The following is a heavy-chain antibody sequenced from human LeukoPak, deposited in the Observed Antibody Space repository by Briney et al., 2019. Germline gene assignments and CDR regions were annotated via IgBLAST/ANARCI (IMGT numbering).Heavy chain of an antibody. CDR3: ARGGSGYYYGYAFDI. CDR1: GFTFVSYE. V-gene: IGHV3-48*03. D-gene: IGHD3-22*01. CDR2: ISSTGSIR. Sequence: QSGGSLRLSCKASGFTFVSYEMNWVRQAPGKGPEWVSYISSTGSIRYYADSVKGRFTISRDNSKNTLYLQMNSLRAEGTAVYYCARGGSGYYYGYAFDIWGQGTMVTVSS. J-gene: IGHJ3*02.